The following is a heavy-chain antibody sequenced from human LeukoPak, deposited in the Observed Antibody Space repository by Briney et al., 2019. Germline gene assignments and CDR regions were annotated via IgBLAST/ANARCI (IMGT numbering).Heavy chain of an antibody. V-gene: IGHV3-74*01. Sequence: GESLKISCAASGFTFSSYRMHWVRQAPGKGLEWVSRINSDGGSTTYADSVKGRFTISRDNAKNTMYLQMSSLRADDSAVYYCGRGGLTGQMAAFDYWGPGALVTVST. CDR2: INSDGGST. J-gene: IGHJ4*02. D-gene: IGHD3-9*01. CDR1: GFTFSSYR. CDR3: GRGGLTGQMAAFDY.